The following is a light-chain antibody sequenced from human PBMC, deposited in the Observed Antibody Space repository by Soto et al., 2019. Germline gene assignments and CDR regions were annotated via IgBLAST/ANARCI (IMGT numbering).Light chain of an antibody. V-gene: IGKV3-20*01. CDR1: QSVSSSY. J-gene: IGKJ2*01. Sequence: EIVLTQSPGTLSLSPGERATLSCRASQSVSSSYLAWYQQKPGQAPRLLIYVASSRATGIPDRFSGSGSGTGFSLTISRLAPKDFAVYYCQQYGSSTGTFGQGTKLEIK. CDR2: VAS. CDR3: QQYGSSTGT.